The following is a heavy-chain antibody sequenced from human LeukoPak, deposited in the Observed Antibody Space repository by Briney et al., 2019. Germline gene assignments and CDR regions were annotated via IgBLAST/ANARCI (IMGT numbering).Heavy chain of an antibody. CDR1: GFIFSNHA. V-gene: IGHV3-23*01. CDR3: AKWGDYDILTGYYDSDY. CDR2: IGGRDSGT. D-gene: IGHD3-9*01. Sequence: PGASLRLSCAASGFIFSNHAMSWVRQAPGKGLGWVSAIGGRDSGTYYADSVRGRFTVSRDDPKNTLYLQMNTLRAEDTAVYYCAKWGDYDILTGYYDSDYWGQGTLVTVSS. J-gene: IGHJ4*02.